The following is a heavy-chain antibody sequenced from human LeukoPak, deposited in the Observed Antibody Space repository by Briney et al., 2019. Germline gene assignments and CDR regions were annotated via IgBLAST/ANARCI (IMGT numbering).Heavy chain of an antibody. D-gene: IGHD2-8*01. CDR1: RFTFSSYP. CDR2: ISSTSAFI. V-gene: IGHV3-21*04. CDR3: AKNGEPHYYMDV. J-gene: IGHJ6*03. Sequence: GGSLRLSCAASRFTFSSYPMNWVRQAPGKGLEWVSSISSTSAFIFYADSVKGRFTMSRVNAKNSLYLQMNSLRAEDTAVYYCAKNGEPHYYMDVLGKGTTVTVSS.